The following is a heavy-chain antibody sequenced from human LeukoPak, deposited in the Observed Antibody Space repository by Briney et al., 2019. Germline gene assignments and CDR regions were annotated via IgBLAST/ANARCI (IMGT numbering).Heavy chain of an antibody. Sequence: ASVKVSCKASGYTFTSYDINWVRQATGQGLEWMGWMNPNSGNTGYAQKFQGRVTITRNTSISTAYMELSSLRSEDTAVYYCARGKLSLFRGWLQLSVYYFDYCGQGTLVTVSS. J-gene: IGHJ4*02. V-gene: IGHV1-8*03. D-gene: IGHD5-24*01. CDR3: ARGKLSLFRGWLQLSVYYFDY. CDR1: GYTFTSYD. CDR2: MNPNSGNT.